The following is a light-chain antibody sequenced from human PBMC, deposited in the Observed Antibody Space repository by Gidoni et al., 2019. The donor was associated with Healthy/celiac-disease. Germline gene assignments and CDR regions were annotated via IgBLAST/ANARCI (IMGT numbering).Light chain of an antibody. CDR1: SSDVGSYNL. V-gene: IGLV2-23*01. Sequence: QSALTQPASVSGSPGQSPTISCTGTSSDVGSYNLVSRYQQHPGKAPKLMIYEGSKRPSGVSNRFSGSKSGNTASLTISGLQAEDEADYYCCSYAGSSTWVFGTGTKVTVL. CDR3: CSYAGSSTWV. J-gene: IGLJ1*01. CDR2: EGS.